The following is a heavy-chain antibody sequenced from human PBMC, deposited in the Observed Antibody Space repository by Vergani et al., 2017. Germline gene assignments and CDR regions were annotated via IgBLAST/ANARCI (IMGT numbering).Heavy chain of an antibody. CDR2: IYHSGST. Sequence: QVQLQESGPGLVKPSETLSLTCAVSGYSISSGYYWGWIRQPPGKGLEWIGSIYHSGSTYYNPSLKSRVTISVDTSKNQFSLKLSSVTAADTAVYYCARGLAAQAYYMDVWGKGTTVTVSS. CDR3: ARGLAAQAYYMDV. V-gene: IGHV4-38-2*01. J-gene: IGHJ6*03. D-gene: IGHD6-6*01. CDR1: GYSISSGYY.